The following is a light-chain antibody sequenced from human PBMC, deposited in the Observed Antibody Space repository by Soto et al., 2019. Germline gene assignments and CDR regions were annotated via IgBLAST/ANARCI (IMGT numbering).Light chain of an antibody. V-gene: IGLV2-14*01. J-gene: IGLJ1*01. Sequence: QSVLTQPASVSGSPGQSITISCTGSSSDVGGYNPVSCYRQPRCKSPKPTINEVTMRTSGVSNRYSGSKSGNTASLTISGLQAEDEAVYYCSSYTSSNTVFFGTGTKVTVL. CDR1: SSDVGGYNP. CDR3: SSYTSSNTVF. CDR2: EVT.